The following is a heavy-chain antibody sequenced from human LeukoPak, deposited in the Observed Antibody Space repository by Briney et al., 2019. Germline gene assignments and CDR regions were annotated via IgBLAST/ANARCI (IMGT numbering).Heavy chain of an antibody. J-gene: IGHJ4*02. Sequence: ASVKVSCKASGYTFTSYYMHWVRQAPGQGLEWMGIINPSGGSTSYAQKFQGRVTMTRDTSTSTVYMELSSLRSEDTAVYYCARDPQTYYYDSSDYYFDYWGQGTLVTVSS. D-gene: IGHD3-22*01. CDR1: GYTFTSYY. CDR3: ARDPQTYYYDSSDYYFDY. V-gene: IGHV1-46*01. CDR2: INPSGGST.